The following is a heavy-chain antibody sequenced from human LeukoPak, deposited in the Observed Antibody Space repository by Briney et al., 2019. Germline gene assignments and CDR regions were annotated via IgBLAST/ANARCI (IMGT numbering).Heavy chain of an antibody. CDR3: AGHPAVAAFDI. V-gene: IGHV3-74*01. CDR2: INSDGSST. Sequence: GGSLRLSCAASRFTFSTYWMHWVRQAPGKGLVWVSRINSDGSSTGYADSVKGRFTISRDNAKNSLYLQMNSLRAEDTAVYYCAGHPAVAAFDIWGQGTMVTVSS. J-gene: IGHJ3*02. D-gene: IGHD6-19*01. CDR1: RFTFSTYW.